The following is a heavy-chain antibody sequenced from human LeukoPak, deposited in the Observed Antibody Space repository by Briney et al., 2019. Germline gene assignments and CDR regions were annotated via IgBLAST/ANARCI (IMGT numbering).Heavy chain of an antibody. CDR1: GGSISSHY. Sequence: SETLSLTCTVSGGSISSHYWSWIRQPPGKGLEWIGYIYYSGSTNYNPSLKSRVTISVDTSKNQFSLKLSSVTAADTAAYYCARDRGYDFWSGYSDNYYYMDVWGKGTTVTVSS. D-gene: IGHD3-3*01. J-gene: IGHJ6*03. CDR3: ARDRGYDFWSGYSDNYYYMDV. V-gene: IGHV4-59*11. CDR2: IYYSGST.